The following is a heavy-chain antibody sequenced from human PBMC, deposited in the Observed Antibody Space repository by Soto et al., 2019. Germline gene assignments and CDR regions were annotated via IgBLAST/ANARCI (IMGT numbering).Heavy chain of an antibody. J-gene: IGHJ6*03. CDR3: ARGSGEDIVVVPAALRYYYYYYMDV. V-gene: IGHV1-18*01. D-gene: IGHD2-2*02. CDR2: ISAYNGNT. Sequence: ASVKVSCKASGYTFTSYGISWVRQAPGQGLEWMGWISAYNGNTNYAQKLQGRVTMTTDTSTSTAYMELRSLRSDDTAVYYCARGSGEDIVVVPAALRYYYYYYMDVWGKRTTVTVSS. CDR1: GYTFTSYG.